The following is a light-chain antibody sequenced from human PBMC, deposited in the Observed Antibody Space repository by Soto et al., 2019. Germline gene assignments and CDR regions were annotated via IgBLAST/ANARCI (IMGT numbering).Light chain of an antibody. CDR1: QGVTTN. Sequence: EIVMTPSPGTLSVSTGERATLYCRAGQGVTTNFAWYHQNSGQSPTLLIYDVAIRTTGVPASFSATGSETDFTLTISGLQSEDAAVYFCQQYNNWPFSFGQGTRLEI. J-gene: IGKJ5*01. V-gene: IGKV3-15*01. CDR2: DVA. CDR3: QQYNNWPFS.